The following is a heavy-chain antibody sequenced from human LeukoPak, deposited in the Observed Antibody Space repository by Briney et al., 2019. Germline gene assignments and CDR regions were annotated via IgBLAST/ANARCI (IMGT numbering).Heavy chain of an antibody. D-gene: IGHD5-24*01. CDR3: ARAGVEMATILGY. J-gene: IGHJ4*02. CDR1: GFTFSSYA. V-gene: IGHV3-64*01. Sequence: GGSLRLSCAAAGFTFSSYAMHWVRQAPGKGLEHVSAISSNGGSTYYANSVKGRFTISRDNSKNTLYLQMGSLRAEDMAVYYCARAGVEMATILGYWGQGTLVTVSS. CDR2: ISSNGGST.